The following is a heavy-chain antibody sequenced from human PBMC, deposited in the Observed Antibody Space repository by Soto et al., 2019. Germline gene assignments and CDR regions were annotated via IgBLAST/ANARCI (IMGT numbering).Heavy chain of an antibody. Sequence: AGGSLRLSCAASGFTFSSYWMHWVRQAPGKGLVWVSRIYSDGSSTSYADSVKGRFTISRDNAKNTLYLQMNSLRAEDTAVYYCARGSTRALYCSGGSCYVDYWGQGTLVTVSS. V-gene: IGHV3-74*01. D-gene: IGHD2-15*01. J-gene: IGHJ4*02. CDR1: GFTFSSYW. CDR2: IYSDGSST. CDR3: ARGSTRALYCSGGSCYVDY.